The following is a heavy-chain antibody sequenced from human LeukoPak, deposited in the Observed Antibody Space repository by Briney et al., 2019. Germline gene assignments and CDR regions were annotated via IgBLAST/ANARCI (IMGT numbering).Heavy chain of an antibody. CDR1: GFTFSSYN. CDR2: ITSDSSYV. CDR3: AKAIMVRGADDAFDI. Sequence: AGGSLRLSCAASGFTFSSYNMNWVRQAPGKGLEWVSSITSDSSYVFYADSVKGRFTISRDNSKNTLYLQMNSLRAEDTAVYYCAKAIMVRGADDAFDIWGQGTMVTVSS. D-gene: IGHD3-10*01. V-gene: IGHV3-21*01. J-gene: IGHJ3*02.